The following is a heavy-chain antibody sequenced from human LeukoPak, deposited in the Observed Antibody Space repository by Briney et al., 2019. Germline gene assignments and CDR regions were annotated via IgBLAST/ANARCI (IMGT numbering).Heavy chain of an antibody. D-gene: IGHD3-22*01. CDR2: IYYCGSS. CDR3: ATLYYYNSSGYYFVGDV. J-gene: IGHJ6*02. CDR1: GGSIRNGGYY. V-gene: IGHV4-31*03. Sequence: NPSETLSLTCTVSGGSIRNGGYYWSWIRQHPGKGLEWIGYIYYCGSSYYNPSLKSRVTISVDTSKNQFSLKLNSVTAADTAVYFCATLYYYNSSGYYFVGDVWGQGTTVTVSS.